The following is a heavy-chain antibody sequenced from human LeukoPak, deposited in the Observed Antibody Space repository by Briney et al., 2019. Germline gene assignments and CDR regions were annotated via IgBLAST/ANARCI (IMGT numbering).Heavy chain of an antibody. Sequence: SETLSLTCTVSGGSISSSSYYWGWIRQPPGKGLEWIGSIYYSGSTYYNPSLKSRVTISVDTSKNQSSLKLSSVTAADTAVYYCASPLVGVGADLFDYWGQGTLVTVSS. CDR3: ASPLVGVGADLFDY. V-gene: IGHV4-39*01. J-gene: IGHJ4*02. CDR2: IYYSGST. CDR1: GGSISSSSYY. D-gene: IGHD1-26*01.